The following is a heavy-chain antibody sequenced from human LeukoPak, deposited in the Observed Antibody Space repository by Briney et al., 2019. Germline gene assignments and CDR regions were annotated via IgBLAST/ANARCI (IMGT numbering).Heavy chain of an antibody. V-gene: IGHV4-34*01. Sequence: SETLSLTCAVYGGSFSAYYWTWIRQPPGKGLEWIGEINHSGNTNYNPSLESRVTISVDTSKNQFSLKLSSVTAADTAVYYCARENVVGTTNYYFDYWGQGTLVTVSS. D-gene: IGHD1-26*01. J-gene: IGHJ4*02. CDR3: ARENVVGTTNYYFDY. CDR2: INHSGNT. CDR1: GGSFSAYY.